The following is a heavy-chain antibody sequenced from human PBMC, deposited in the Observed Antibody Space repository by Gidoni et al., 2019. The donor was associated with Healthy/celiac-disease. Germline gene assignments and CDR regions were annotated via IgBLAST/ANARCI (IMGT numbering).Heavy chain of an antibody. CDR3: AREAWYVGY. D-gene: IGHD6-13*01. V-gene: IGHV7-4-1*02. CDR1: GYTFTSYA. CDR2: INTNTGNQ. J-gene: IGHJ4*02. Sequence: QVQLVQSGSELKKPGASVKVSCQAAGYTFTSYAMNWVRQAPGQGLESMGLINTNTGNQTYAQGFTGRFVFSLHTAVSTAYLQISSLKASDTAVYYCAREAWYVGYWGQGTLVTVSS.